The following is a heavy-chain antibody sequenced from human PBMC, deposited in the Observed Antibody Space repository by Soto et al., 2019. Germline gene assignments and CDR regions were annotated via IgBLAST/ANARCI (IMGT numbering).Heavy chain of an antibody. Sequence: QVQLVQSGAEVKKPGASVKVSCKASGYPFSSYGISWVRQAPGQGLEWMGWISAFNGNTNYAQKLQGRVTMTTDTSTSTVYMELRSLKSDDTAVYYCARESRGWSRGDFDYWGQGTLVIVSS. D-gene: IGHD6-19*01. V-gene: IGHV1-18*01. CDR3: ARESRGWSRGDFDY. CDR2: ISAFNGNT. J-gene: IGHJ4*02. CDR1: GYPFSSYG.